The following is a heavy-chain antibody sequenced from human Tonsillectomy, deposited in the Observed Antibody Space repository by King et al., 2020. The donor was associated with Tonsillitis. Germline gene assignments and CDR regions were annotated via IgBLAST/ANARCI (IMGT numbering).Heavy chain of an antibody. CDR1: GYTFTGYY. J-gene: IGHJ4*02. V-gene: IGHV1-2*02. CDR2: INPNSGGT. D-gene: IGHD3-10*01. Sequence: VQLVESGAEVKKPGASVKVSCKASGYTFTGYYLHWVRQAPGQGLEWMGWINPNSGGTSYARRFQYRVTVTRDTSISTAYMELSRLRSDDTAVFYCARGGGDFDYWGQGTLVTVSS. CDR3: ARGGGDFDY.